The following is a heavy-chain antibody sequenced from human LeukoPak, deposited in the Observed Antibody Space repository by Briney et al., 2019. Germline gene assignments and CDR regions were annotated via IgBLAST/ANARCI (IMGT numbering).Heavy chain of an antibody. V-gene: IGHV4-61*02. Sequence: PSETLSLTCTVSGGSISSGSYYWSWIRQPAGKGLEWIGRIYTSGSTNYNPSLKSRVTISVDTSKNQFSLKLSSVTAADTAVYYCARELPGVNFDIWGQGTMVTVSS. CDR3: ARELPGVNFDI. CDR1: GGSISSGSYY. CDR2: IYTSGST. D-gene: IGHD1-14*01. J-gene: IGHJ3*02.